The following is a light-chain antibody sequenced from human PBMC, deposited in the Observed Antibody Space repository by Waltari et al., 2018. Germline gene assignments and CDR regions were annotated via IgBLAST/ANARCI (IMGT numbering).Light chain of an antibody. V-gene: IGLV1-44*01. CDR2: TNS. CDR1: SSNMGTNT. J-gene: IGLJ3*02. CDR3: AAWDDSLNGWV. Sequence: QSVLTQPPSASGTPGQRVSISCSGSSSNMGTNTVNWYQQLPGTAPKLLIYTNSQRPSGVPDRCSGSKSGTSASLAISGLQSEDEADYYCAAWDDSLNGWVFGGGTKLTVL.